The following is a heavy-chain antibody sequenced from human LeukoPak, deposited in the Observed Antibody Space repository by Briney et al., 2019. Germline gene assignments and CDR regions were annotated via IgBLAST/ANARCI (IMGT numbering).Heavy chain of an antibody. J-gene: IGHJ6*03. Sequence: GGSLRLSCAASGFTFSNAWMSWVRQAPGKGLEWVGRIKSQTDGGTTDYAAPVKGRFTISRDDSKNTLYLQMNSLKTEDTAMFYCTTVLVFYGSGSPGGRYYVDVWGKGTTVTVSS. CDR1: GFTFSNAW. CDR2: IKSQTDGGTT. V-gene: IGHV3-15*01. CDR3: TTVLVFYGSGSPGGRYYVDV. D-gene: IGHD3-10*01.